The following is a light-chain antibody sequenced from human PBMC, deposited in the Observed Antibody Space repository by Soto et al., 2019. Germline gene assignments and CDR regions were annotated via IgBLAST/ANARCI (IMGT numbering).Light chain of an antibody. CDR2: SDD. Sequence: QSVLTQPPSASATPGQTVTISCSGSSSNIGSNAVSWYQHFPGTAPKVLIYSDDQRPSGVPDRFSGSKSGTSASLAISGRQAEDEADYFCAAWGDSLNTWVFGGGTKVTVL. J-gene: IGLJ3*02. CDR1: SSNIGSNA. CDR3: AAWGDSLNTWV. V-gene: IGLV1-44*01.